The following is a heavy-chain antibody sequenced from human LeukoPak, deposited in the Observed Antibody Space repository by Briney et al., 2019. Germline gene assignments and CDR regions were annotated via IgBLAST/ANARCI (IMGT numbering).Heavy chain of an antibody. J-gene: IGHJ5*02. CDR2: IIPILGIS. CDR1: GSTFSRYD. Sequence: SVKVSCKASGSTFSRYDISWVRQAPGQGLEWMGRIIPILGISNYAQKFQGRVTITADKSTSTAYMELISLRSEDTVVYYCAREFETNWFDPWGQGTLVTVSS. V-gene: IGHV1-69*04. CDR3: AREFETNWFDP.